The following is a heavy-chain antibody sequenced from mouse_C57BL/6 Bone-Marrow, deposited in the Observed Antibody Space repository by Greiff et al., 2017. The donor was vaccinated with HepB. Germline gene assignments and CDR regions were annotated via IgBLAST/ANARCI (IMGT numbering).Heavy chain of an antibody. D-gene: IGHD1-1*01. CDR3: ARKVSHYYGSSYWFDY. V-gene: IGHV1-64*01. Sequence: QVQLQQPGAELVKPGASVKLSCKASGYTFTSYWMHWVKQRPGQGLEWIGMIHPNSGSTNYNEKFKSKATLTVDKSSSTAYMQLSSLTSEDSAVYYCARKVSHYYGSSYWFDYWGQGTTLTVSS. CDR2: IHPNSGST. CDR1: GYTFTSYW. J-gene: IGHJ2*01.